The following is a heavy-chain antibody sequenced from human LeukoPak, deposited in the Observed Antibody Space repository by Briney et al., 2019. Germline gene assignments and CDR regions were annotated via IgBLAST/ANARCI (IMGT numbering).Heavy chain of an antibody. CDR2: ISWDGGST. V-gene: IGHV3-43D*03. D-gene: IGHD3-22*01. CDR1: EFTFDDYA. Sequence: GGSLRLSCAASEFTFDDYAMHWVRQAPGKGLEWVSLISWDGGSTYYADSVKGRFTISRDNSKNSLYLQMNSLRAEDTALYYCAKATYYYDSSGYFDYWGQGTLVTVSS. CDR3: AKATYYYDSSGYFDY. J-gene: IGHJ4*02.